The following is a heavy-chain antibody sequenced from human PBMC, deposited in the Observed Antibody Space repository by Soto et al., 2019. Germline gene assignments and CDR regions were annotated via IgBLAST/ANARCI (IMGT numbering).Heavy chain of an antibody. CDR2: ISGSGGST. D-gene: IGHD6-19*01. V-gene: IGHV3-23*01. J-gene: IGHJ4*02. Sequence: EVQLLESGGGLVQPGGSLRLSCAASGFTFSSYAMSWVRQAPGKGLEWVSAISGSGGSTYYADSVKGRFTISRDNSKNKLYLQMNSLRAEDTTVYYCAKVGVAGYYFDYWGQGTLVTVSS. CDR3: AKVGVAGYYFDY. CDR1: GFTFSSYA.